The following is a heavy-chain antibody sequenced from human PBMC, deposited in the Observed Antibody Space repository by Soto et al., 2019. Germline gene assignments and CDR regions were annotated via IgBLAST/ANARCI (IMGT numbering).Heavy chain of an antibody. Sequence: NPGGSLRLSCASSGCTFSDYYMSCIRHAPGKGLEWVSYISSSGSTIYYADSVKGRFTISRDNAKNSLYLQMNSLRAEDTAVYYCARDRGSYSSSSLRFHDSFWEHWGQGTLDTVSS. V-gene: IGHV3-11*01. CDR2: ISSSGSTI. CDR1: GCTFSDYY. D-gene: IGHD6-6*01. CDR3: ARDRGSYSSSSLRFHDSFWEH. J-gene: IGHJ4*02.